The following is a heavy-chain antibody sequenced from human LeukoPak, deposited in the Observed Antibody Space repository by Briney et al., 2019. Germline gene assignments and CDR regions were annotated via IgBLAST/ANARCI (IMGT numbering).Heavy chain of an antibody. CDR2: ISSSGSTI. CDR1: GFTFSDYY. Sequence: GGPLRLSCAASGFTFSDYYMSWIRQAPGRGLERVSYISSSGSTIYYADSVKGRFTISRDNAKKSMYLQMNSLRAEDTAVYYCASGRGSYFPHWGQGTLVTVSS. CDR3: ASGRGSYFPH. V-gene: IGHV3-11*04. J-gene: IGHJ1*01. D-gene: IGHD1-26*01.